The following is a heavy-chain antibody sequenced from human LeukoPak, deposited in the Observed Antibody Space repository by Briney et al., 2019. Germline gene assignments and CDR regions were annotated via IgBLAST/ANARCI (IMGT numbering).Heavy chain of an antibody. CDR2: IHANSGGT. D-gene: IGHD2-2*01. CDR3: ARGYTSCYDY. J-gene: IGHJ4*02. Sequence: ASVKVSCKASGYTFTGSYLHWVRQAPGRGLEWMGWIHANSGGTNYAQKFQGRVTMTRDTSISTAYMELSRLRSDDTAVYYCARGYTSCYDYWGQGTLVTVSS. CDR1: GYTFTGSY. V-gene: IGHV1-2*02.